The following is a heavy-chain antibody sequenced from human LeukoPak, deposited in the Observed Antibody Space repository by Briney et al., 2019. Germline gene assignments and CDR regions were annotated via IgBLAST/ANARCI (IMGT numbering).Heavy chain of an antibody. Sequence: GGSLRLSCAASGITFSTYAMNWVRQAPGKGLVWVSGINPDESTTTYADSVKGRFTISRENAKSTLYLHMNILRVEDTAVYYCARGRYGDYHWGQGILVTVSS. CDR2: INPDESTT. V-gene: IGHV3-74*01. D-gene: IGHD4-17*01. CDR1: GITFSTYA. J-gene: IGHJ4*02. CDR3: ARGRYGDYH.